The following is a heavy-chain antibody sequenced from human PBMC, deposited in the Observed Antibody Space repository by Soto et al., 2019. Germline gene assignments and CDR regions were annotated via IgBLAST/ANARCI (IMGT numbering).Heavy chain of an antibody. J-gene: IGHJ4*02. CDR1: GGSFSDYSWN. CDR2: INHSGST. V-gene: IGHV4-34*01. CDR3: ARGPGASDYYFDY. Sequence: SETLSLTCAVYGGSFSDYSWNWNWIRQPPGKGLEWIGEINHSGSTSHNPSLKSRVTLSLDTSKNQFSLILTSVTAADTAVYYCARGPGASDYYFDYWGPGTLVTVSS. D-gene: IGHD3-10*01.